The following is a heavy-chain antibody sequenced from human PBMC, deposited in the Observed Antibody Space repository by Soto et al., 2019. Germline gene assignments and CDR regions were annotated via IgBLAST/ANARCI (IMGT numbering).Heavy chain of an antibody. Sequence: EVQLVESGGGLVPPGGSLRLSCSASGFSISGYALNSVRQAPGTGPEWVSYISSSSSAIDYAGSVKGRFSISRDNGKNSLYLQMNSLRAEDTAVYYCARDLSMGSNFYYYMDVWGKGTTVTVSS. V-gene: IGHV3-48*01. D-gene: IGHD6-6*01. CDR3: ARDLSMGSNFYYYMDV. CDR1: GFSISGYA. CDR2: ISSSSSAI. J-gene: IGHJ6*03.